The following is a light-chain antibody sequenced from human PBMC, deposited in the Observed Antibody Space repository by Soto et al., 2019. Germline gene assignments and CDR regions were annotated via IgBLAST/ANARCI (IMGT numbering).Light chain of an antibody. CDR1: QSISSY. CDR2: AAS. CDR3: QQSYSTLNT. Sequence: DIQMPQSPSSLSAYVGDRVTITCRASQSISSYLNWYQQKPGKAPKLLIYAASSLQSGVPSRFSGSGSGTDFTLTISSLQPEDFATYYCQQSYSTLNTFGQGTKLEIK. V-gene: IGKV1-39*01. J-gene: IGKJ2*01.